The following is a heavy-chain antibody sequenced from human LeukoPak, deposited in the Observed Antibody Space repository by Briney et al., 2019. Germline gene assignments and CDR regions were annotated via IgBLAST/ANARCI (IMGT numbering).Heavy chain of an antibody. CDR3: ASEVQEGGGRLSS. CDR1: GWSFSGYS. V-gene: IGHV4-34*01. Sequence: SETLCLTCAVSGWSFSGYSLSWIRQPPGKGLEWVGEINGSGGTKYYPSVKSRVTISVDTSKNQFSLKLSSVTAADTAVYYCASEVQEGGGRLSSWGQGTLVTVSS. J-gene: IGHJ5*02. CDR2: INGSGGT. D-gene: IGHD2-15*01.